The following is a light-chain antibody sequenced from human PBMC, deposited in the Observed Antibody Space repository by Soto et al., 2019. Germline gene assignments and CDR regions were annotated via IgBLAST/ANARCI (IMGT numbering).Light chain of an antibody. Sequence: DIVMTQSPLSLPVTPGEPASISCRSSQSLLLSNGYNYLDWYLQKPGQSPQVLIYLGSNRASGVPDRFSGSGSGTDFTLQISRVEAEDVGVYHCMQALETPYTFGQGTKLDIK. CDR2: LGS. CDR1: QSLLLSNGYNY. CDR3: MQALETPYT. J-gene: IGKJ2*01. V-gene: IGKV2-28*01.